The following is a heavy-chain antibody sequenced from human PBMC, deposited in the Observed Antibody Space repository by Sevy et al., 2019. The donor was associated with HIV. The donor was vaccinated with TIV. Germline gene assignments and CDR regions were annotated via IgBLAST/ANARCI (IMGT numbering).Heavy chain of an antibody. J-gene: IGHJ4*02. D-gene: IGHD3-22*01. Sequence: ASVRVSCKVSGYTLTELSVHWVRQAPGKGLEWMATFDPEDDEKIYEQKFQGRVTMTEDTSKDTAYMELSSLRSEDTAVYYCATTKDYYDSSGYPFDYWGQGTLVTVSS. CDR2: FDPEDDEK. V-gene: IGHV1-24*01. CDR3: ATTKDYYDSSGYPFDY. CDR1: GYTLTELS.